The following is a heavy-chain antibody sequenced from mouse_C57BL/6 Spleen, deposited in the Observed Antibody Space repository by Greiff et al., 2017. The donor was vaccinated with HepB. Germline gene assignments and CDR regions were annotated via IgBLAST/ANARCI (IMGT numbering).Heavy chain of an antibody. CDR3: ARTGGYYDPFDY. J-gene: IGHJ2*01. Sequence: VKLQQPGAELVMPGASVKLSCKASGYTFTSYWMHWVKQRPGQGLEWIGEIDPSDSYTNYNQKFKGKSTLTVDKSSSTAYMQLSSLTSEDSAVYYCARTGGYYDPFDYWGQGTTLTVSS. CDR2: IDPSDSYT. CDR1: GYTFTSYW. V-gene: IGHV1-69*01. D-gene: IGHD2-4*01.